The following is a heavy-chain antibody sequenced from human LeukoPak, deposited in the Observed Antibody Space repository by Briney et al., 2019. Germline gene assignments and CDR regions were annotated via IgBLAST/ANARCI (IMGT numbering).Heavy chain of an antibody. D-gene: IGHD6-19*01. CDR2: ICGSGSTM. Sequence: GGSLTLSCTVSGLTFSGYRMNWARHAPGEGLEWLSFICGSGSTMYYADSVKGRFTISRDNAKSSLYLQMDSLRVEDTALYYCARDKASGFKNDFDSWGQGTLVTVSP. CDR1: GLTFSGYR. V-gene: IGHV3-48*01. J-gene: IGHJ4*02. CDR3: ARDKASGFKNDFDS.